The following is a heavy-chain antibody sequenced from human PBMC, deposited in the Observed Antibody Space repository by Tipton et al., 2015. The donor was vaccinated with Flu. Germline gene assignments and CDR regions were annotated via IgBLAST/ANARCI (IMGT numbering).Heavy chain of an antibody. CDR2: IYHSGST. CDR1: GYSISSGYY. J-gene: IGHJ3*01. V-gene: IGHV4-38-2*01. D-gene: IGHD3-16*01. Sequence: TLSLTCAVSGYSISSGYYWGWIRQPPGKGLEWIGSIYHSGSTYYNPSLKSRVTISVDTSKNQFSLKLSSVTSADTAVYYCAKSWSYGDFVSTDAFEVWGQGTVITVST. CDR3: AKSWSYGDFVSTDAFEV.